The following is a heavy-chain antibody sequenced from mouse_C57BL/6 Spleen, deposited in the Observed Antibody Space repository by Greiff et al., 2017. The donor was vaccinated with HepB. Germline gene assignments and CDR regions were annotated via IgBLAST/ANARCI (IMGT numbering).Heavy chain of an antibody. CDR3: AKFPHYYGSSYGWYFDV. Sequence: EVKLMESGPGLVKPSQSLSLTCSVTGYSITSGYYWNWIRQFPGNKLEWMGYISYDGSNNYNPSLKNRISITRDTSKNQFFLKLNSVTTEDTATYYCAKFPHYYGSSYGWYFDVWGTGTTVTVSS. CDR2: ISYDGSN. D-gene: IGHD1-1*01. J-gene: IGHJ1*03. V-gene: IGHV3-6*01. CDR1: GYSITSGYY.